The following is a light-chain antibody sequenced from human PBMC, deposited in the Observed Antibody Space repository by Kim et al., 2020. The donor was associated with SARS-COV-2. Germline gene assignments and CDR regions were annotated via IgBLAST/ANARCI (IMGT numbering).Light chain of an antibody. CDR1: SGHTNDA. Sequence: AAVKRTCTLTSGHTNDAMERQQWQPEKGPRYLMRVNSDGSHTMGDGVPDRVSGSSSGAERYLTNSSLQSDDEADYYCQTGDTGIRVFGGGTQLTVL. CDR2: VNSDGSH. V-gene: IGLV4-69*01. CDR3: QTGDTGIRV. J-gene: IGLJ3*02.